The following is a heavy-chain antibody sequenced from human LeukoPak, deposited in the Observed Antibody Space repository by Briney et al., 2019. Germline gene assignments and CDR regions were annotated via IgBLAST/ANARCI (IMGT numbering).Heavy chain of an antibody. CDR3: ARVQLRLMYNWFDP. V-gene: IGHV4-34*01. Sequence: SETLSLTCAVYGGSFSGYYWSWIRQPPGKGLEWIGEINHSGSTNYNPSLKSRVTISVDTSKNQFSLKLSSVTAADTAVYYCARVQLRLMYNWFDPWGQGTLVTVSS. CDR1: GGSFSGYY. CDR2: INHSGST. J-gene: IGHJ5*02. D-gene: IGHD1-26*01.